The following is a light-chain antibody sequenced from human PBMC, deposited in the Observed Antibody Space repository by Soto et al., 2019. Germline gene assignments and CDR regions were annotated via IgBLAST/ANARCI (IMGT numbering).Light chain of an antibody. CDR3: QQYGSSPFT. CDR2: GAS. J-gene: IGKJ3*01. CDR1: QSFSSSY. Sequence: EIVLTQSPGTLSLSPGERATLSCRASQSFSSSYLAWYQQKPGQAPRLLIYGASSRATGIPDRFCGSGSGTDFTLTISRLEPEDFAVYYCQQYGSSPFTFGPGTKVDIK. V-gene: IGKV3-20*01.